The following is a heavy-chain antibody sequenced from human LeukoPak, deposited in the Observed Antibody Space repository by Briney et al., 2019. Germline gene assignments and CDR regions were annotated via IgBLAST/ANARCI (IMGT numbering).Heavy chain of an antibody. Sequence: PGRSLRLSCAASGFTFSSYGMHWVRQAPGKGLEWVAVISYDGSNKYYADSVKGRFTISRDNSKNTLYLQMNSLRAEDTALYYCAKGQAAGPFDYWGQGTLVTVSS. V-gene: IGHV3-30*18. CDR3: AKGQAAGPFDY. CDR1: GFTFSSYG. D-gene: IGHD6-13*01. CDR2: ISYDGSNK. J-gene: IGHJ4*02.